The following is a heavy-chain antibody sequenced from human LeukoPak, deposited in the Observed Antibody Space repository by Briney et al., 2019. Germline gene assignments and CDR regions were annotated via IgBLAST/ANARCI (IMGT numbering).Heavy chain of an antibody. CDR3: ARDCFGVVTAISYMDV. CDR1: GVAMSRCD. Sequence: PAHTLANTYIGTGVAMSRCDGIGSRQLAGKRLEWIGRIYTSVSTNYNPSLKSRVTMSVDTSKNQFSLKLSSVNAAETAVYFCARDCFGVVTAISYMDVWGKGNTVTVSS. V-gene: IGHV4-4*07. J-gene: IGHJ6*03. CDR2: IYTSVST. D-gene: IGHD2-21*02.